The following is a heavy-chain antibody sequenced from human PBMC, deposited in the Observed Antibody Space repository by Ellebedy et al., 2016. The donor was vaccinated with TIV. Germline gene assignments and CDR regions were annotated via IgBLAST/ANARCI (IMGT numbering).Heavy chain of an antibody. Sequence: AASVKVSCKASGYTFTNYGINWVRQSPGQGLEWMGWISAYNGYTNSAPKFQGRVSLTTDTSTSTGYIELRSLTSDDTAVYYCARDFNYYHDGRGSFDYWGQGTLVTVSS. CDR3: ARDFNYYHDGRGSFDY. V-gene: IGHV1-18*04. CDR1: GYTFTNYG. J-gene: IGHJ4*02. CDR2: ISAYNGYT. D-gene: IGHD3-22*01.